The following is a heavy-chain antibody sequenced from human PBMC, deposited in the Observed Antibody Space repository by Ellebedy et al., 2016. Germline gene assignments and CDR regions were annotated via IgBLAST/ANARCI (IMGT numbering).Heavy chain of an antibody. CDR1: GGSVDTYY. Sequence: SETLSLTXTVSGGSVDTYYWTWIRQAPGRGLEWIGYVFYGGSTKYSPSLRSRVTISLDSAKNQFSLRLTSVAAADTAVYYCARDVSLYSSSPSFDSWGQGTLVTVSS. CDR3: ARDVSLYSSSPSFDS. D-gene: IGHD6-6*01. CDR2: VFYGGST. J-gene: IGHJ4*02. V-gene: IGHV4-59*02.